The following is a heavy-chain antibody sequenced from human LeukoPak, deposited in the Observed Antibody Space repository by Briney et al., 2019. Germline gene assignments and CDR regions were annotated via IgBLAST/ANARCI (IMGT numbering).Heavy chain of an antibody. CDR2: ISAYNGNT. CDR3: ARDPPMVRGVIIRYAFDI. V-gene: IGHV1-18*01. Sequence: ASVNVSCKASGYTFTSYGISWVRQAPGQGREWMGWISAYNGNTNYAQKLQGRVTMTTDTSTSTAYMELRSLRSDDTAVYYCARDPPMVRGVIIRYAFDIWGQGTMVTVSS. D-gene: IGHD3-10*01. CDR1: GYTFTSYG. J-gene: IGHJ3*02.